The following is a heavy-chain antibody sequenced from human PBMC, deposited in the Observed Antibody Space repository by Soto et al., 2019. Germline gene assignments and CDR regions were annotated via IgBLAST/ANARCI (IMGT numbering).Heavy chain of an antibody. V-gene: IGHV1-18*01. CDR1: GYTFTSYG. D-gene: IGHD3-10*01. CDR3: ARSGAMVRGVIIDAFDI. CDR2: ISAYNGNT. Sequence: QVQLVQSGAEVKKPGASVKVSCKASGYTFTSYGISWVRQAPGQGLEWMGWISAYNGNTNYAQKLQGRVTMTPDTATSTAYMELRSLRSDDTALYYCARSGAMVRGVIIDAFDIWGQGTMVTVSS. J-gene: IGHJ3*02.